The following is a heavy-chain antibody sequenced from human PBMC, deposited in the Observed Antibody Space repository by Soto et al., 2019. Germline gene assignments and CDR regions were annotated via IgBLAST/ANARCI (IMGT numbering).Heavy chain of an antibody. CDR3: AKDDYCSGGSCYSTGHWFDP. D-gene: IGHD2-15*01. V-gene: IGHV3-23*01. CDR2: ISGSGGST. CDR1: GFTFSSYA. Sequence: GESLKISCAASGFTFSSYAMSWVRQAPGKGLEWVSAISGSGGSTYYADSVKGRFTISRDNSKNTLYLQMNSLRAEDTAVYYCAKDDYCSGGSCYSTGHWFDPWGQGTLVTVSS. J-gene: IGHJ5*02.